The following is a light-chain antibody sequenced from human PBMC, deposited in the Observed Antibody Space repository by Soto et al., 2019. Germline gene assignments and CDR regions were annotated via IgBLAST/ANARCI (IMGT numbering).Light chain of an antibody. CDR1: QSVSSY. J-gene: IGKJ3*01. CDR2: DAS. V-gene: IGKV3-11*01. Sequence: EIVLTQSPATLSLSPGERATLSCGASQSVSSYLAWYQQKPVQAPRLLIYDASNRATGIPARFSGSGSGTDFTLTISSLEPEDFAVYYCQQRGNWPPTFGPGTKVDIK. CDR3: QQRGNWPPT.